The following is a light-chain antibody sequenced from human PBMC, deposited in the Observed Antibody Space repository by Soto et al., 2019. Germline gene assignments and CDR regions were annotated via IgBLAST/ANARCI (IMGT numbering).Light chain of an antibody. V-gene: IGLV2-14*01. J-gene: IGLJ3*02. CDR2: EVT. CDR3: SSYTSSTWV. Sequence: QSVLTQPASVSGSPGQSITISCTGTTSDVGSYNYVSWYQQHPGKVPKLMIYEVTNRPSGVSNRFSGSKSGNTASLTISGLQAEDEADYYCSSYTSSTWVFGGGTKLTVL. CDR1: TSDVGSYNY.